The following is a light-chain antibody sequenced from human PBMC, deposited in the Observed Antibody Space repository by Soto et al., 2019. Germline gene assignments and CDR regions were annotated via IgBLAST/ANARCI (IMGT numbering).Light chain of an antibody. Sequence: QSALTQPASVSGSPRQSITISCTGSSSDFGDYDYVSWYQHHPGKVPKLLIYEVKYRPSGVSDRFSGSKSGNTASLTISGPQPEDEADYYCSSYTNGITVFGTGTKLTVL. CDR3: SSYTNGITV. J-gene: IGLJ1*01. V-gene: IGLV2-14*01. CDR2: EVK. CDR1: SSDFGDYDY.